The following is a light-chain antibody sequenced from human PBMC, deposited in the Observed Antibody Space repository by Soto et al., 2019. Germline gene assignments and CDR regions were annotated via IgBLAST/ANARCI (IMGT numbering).Light chain of an antibody. CDR1: SSDVGGYNY. V-gene: IGLV2-14*01. CDR2: DVS. J-gene: IGLJ1*01. Sequence: QSALTQPASVSGSPGQSITISCTVTSSDVGGYNYVSWYQQHPGKAPRLMIYDVSGRPSGVSHRFSGSKSGNTASLTISGLQAEDEAAYYCLSYTTSSPYVFGTGTKVTVL. CDR3: LSYTTSSPYV.